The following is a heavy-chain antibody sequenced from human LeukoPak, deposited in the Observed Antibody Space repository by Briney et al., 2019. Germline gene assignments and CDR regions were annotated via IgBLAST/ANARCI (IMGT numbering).Heavy chain of an antibody. V-gene: IGHV3-23*01. CDR1: GFTFSIYA. J-gene: IGHJ4*02. CDR2: ISASGSNT. D-gene: IGHD2-15*01. CDR3: SKDPTVYCSGGSVYPPDY. Sequence: GGSLRLSCAASGFTFSIYAMSWVRQAPGKGLEWVSLISASGSNTYYADSVKGRFTISRDNSKNLLYLQMNSLRAEDTAVYYCSKDPTVYCSGGSVYPPDYWGEGALFTVSS.